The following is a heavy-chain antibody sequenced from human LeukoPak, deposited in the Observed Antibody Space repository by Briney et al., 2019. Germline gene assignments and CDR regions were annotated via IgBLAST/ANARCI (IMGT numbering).Heavy chain of an antibody. V-gene: IGHV3-53*01. CDR1: GFTVSSNY. CDR2: IYSGGST. Sequence: GGSLRLSCAASGFTVSSNYMSWVRQAPGKGLEWVSVIYSGGSTYYADSVKGRLTISRDNSKNTLYLQMNSLRAEDTAVYYCARAADTGGFDYWGQGTLVTVSS. CDR3: ARAADTGGFDY. D-gene: IGHD5-18*01. J-gene: IGHJ4*02.